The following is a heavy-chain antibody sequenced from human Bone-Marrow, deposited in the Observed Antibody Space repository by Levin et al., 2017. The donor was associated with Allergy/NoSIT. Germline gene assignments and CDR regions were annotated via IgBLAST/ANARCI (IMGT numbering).Heavy chain of an antibody. Sequence: SCAASGFTFSRHSFYWVRQAPGKGLEWLAVVSHDGTHKYYAESVKGRFTISRDFVNNMVFLQMDGLRTDDRAVYSCARSIVASAIYGMDVWGQGTTVIVSS. CDR1: GFTFSRHS. CDR2: VSHDGTHK. V-gene: IGHV3-30*04. CDR3: ARSIVASAIYGMDV. D-gene: IGHD2-21*01. J-gene: IGHJ6*02.